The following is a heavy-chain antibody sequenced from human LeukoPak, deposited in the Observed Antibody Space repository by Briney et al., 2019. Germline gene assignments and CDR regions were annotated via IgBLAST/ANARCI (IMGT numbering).Heavy chain of an antibody. V-gene: IGHV1-18*01. J-gene: IGHJ4*02. D-gene: IGHD3-10*01. Sequence: ASVKASCKASGYTFTNYGIAWVRQATGQGLEWMGWISANNGNSNHAQKFQGRVTMTTDTSTSTAYLELRSLRYDDTAVYYCARVSPSGGSVGTLDYWGQGTLVTVSS. CDR2: ISANNGNS. CDR1: GYTFTNYG. CDR3: ARVSPSGGSVGTLDY.